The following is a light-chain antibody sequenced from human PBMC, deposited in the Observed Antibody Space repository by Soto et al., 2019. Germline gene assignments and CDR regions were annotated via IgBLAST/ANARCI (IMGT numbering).Light chain of an antibody. CDR2: GAS. Sequence: DIQMTQSPSSLSASVGDRVTITCRTSQTINNYLNWYRQKPGKVPEVLIYGASSLQRGVSSRFTGSASRTYFTLTISSLQPEDFATYYRQQVYDFPHTFGQGTKVEV. J-gene: IGKJ2*01. CDR3: QQVYDFPHT. CDR1: QTINNY. V-gene: IGKV1-39*01.